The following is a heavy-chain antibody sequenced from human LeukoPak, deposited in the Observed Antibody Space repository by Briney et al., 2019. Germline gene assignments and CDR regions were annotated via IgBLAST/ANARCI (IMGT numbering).Heavy chain of an antibody. CDR2: IYYSGST. J-gene: IGHJ4*02. CDR1: GGSISSYY. CDR3: ARVAAKSVFDY. D-gene: IGHD2-15*01. V-gene: IGHV4-59*01. Sequence: SETLSLTCTVSGGSISSYYWSWIRQPPGKGLEWIGYIYYSGSTNYNPSLKGRVTISVDTSKNQFSLKLSSVTAADTAVYYCARVAAKSVFDYWGQGTLVTVSS.